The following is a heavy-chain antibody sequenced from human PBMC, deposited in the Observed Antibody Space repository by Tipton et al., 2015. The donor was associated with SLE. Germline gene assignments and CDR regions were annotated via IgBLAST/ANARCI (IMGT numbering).Heavy chain of an antibody. CDR1: GGSIRAEY. V-gene: IGHV4-59*01. Sequence: TLSLTCTVSGGSIRAEYWSWIRQPPGKGLEWIGYIYYSGSTYYNPSLKSRVTISRDTSKNHFSLNLNSVTAADTAVYYCARGRYFDSTGFRSEHWFFGMDVWGQGTTVTVSS. CDR3: ARGRYFDSTGFRSEHWFFGMDV. D-gene: IGHD2/OR15-2a*01. CDR2: IYYSGST. J-gene: IGHJ6*02.